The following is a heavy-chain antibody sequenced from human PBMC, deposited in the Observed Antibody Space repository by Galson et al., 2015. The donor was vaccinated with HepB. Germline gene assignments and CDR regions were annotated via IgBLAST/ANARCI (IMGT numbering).Heavy chain of an antibody. CDR2: ISGSGGST. CDR1: GFTFSSYA. V-gene: IGHV3-23*01. D-gene: IGHD2-2*01. Sequence: SLRLSCAASGFTFSSYAMSWVRQAPGKGLEWVSAISGSGGSTYYADSVKGRFTISRDNSKNTLYLQMNSLRAEDTAVYYCAKAGGIVVVPAAMPSDDAFDIWGQGTMVTVSS. CDR3: AKAGGIVVVPAAMPSDDAFDI. J-gene: IGHJ3*02.